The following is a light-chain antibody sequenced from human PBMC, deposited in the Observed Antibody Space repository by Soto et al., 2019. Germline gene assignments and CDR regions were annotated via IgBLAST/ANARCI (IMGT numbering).Light chain of an antibody. CDR2: KAS. J-gene: IGKJ2*01. CDR1: QTIGTW. V-gene: IGKV1-5*03. CDR3: HLYNTYSPT. Sequence: DIQLTQSPSTLSASVGDRVIITCRASQTIGTWLAWYQERPGKATKLLIYKASTLERGVPSRFSGSGSGTEFTLSISNLQPEDFATYYCHLYNTYSPTLGQGTKLDI.